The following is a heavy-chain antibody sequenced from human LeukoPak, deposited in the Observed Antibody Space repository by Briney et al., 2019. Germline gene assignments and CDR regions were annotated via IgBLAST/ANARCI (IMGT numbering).Heavy chain of an antibody. V-gene: IGHV3-23*01. D-gene: IGHD3-3*01. CDR2: ISGSGGST. CDR3: ARAASEGSYYDFWSGYYRIQYYFDY. Sequence: GGSLRLSCAASGFTFSSYAMSWVRQAPGKGLEWVSAISGSGGSTYYADSVKGRFTISRDNAKNSLYLQMNSLRAEDTAVYYCARAASEGSYYDFWSGYYRIQYYFDYWGQGTLVTVSS. CDR1: GFTFSSYA. J-gene: IGHJ4*02.